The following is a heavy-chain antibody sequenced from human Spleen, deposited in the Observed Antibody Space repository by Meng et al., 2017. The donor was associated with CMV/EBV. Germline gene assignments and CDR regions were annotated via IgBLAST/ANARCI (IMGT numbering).Heavy chain of an antibody. CDR2: AYYNATT. Sequence: TVWGDSVTTNREYGSWIRQSPGKGLAGIGYAYYNATTNDNAALKSSVTISLDMSKKQLSLKLSSATAADTAVYPCARTAHAGYSSAWGQGTLVTVSS. CDR1: GDSVTTNREY. V-gene: IGHV4-61*01. CDR3: ARTAHAGYSSA. D-gene: IGHD3-22*01. J-gene: IGHJ5*02.